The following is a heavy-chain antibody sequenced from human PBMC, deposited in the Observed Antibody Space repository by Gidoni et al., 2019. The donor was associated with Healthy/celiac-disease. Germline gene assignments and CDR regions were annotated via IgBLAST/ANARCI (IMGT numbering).Heavy chain of an antibody. J-gene: IGHJ6*02. Sequence: QVQLVPSGAEVKQPGASVKVSCKASGYTFTSYDIHGVRQATGQGLEWMGWMNPNSGNTGYAQKFHGRVTMTRNTSISTAYMERSSLRSEDTAVYYCARALAGMDVWGQGTTVTVSS. CDR1: GYTFTSYD. CDR3: ARALAGMDV. CDR2: MNPNSGNT. V-gene: IGHV1-8*01.